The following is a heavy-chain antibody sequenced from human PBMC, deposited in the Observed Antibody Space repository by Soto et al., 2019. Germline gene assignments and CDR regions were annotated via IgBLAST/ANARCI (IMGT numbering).Heavy chain of an antibody. D-gene: IGHD5-12*01. V-gene: IGHV4-39*01. CDR2: IYYSGST. CDR1: GGSISSSSYY. Sequence: SESLSLTCTVSGGSISSSSYYWGWIRQPPGKGLEWIGSIYYSGSTYYNPSLKSRVTISVDTSKNQFSLKLSSVTAADTAVYYCARQASRDNGYNYWGSDAFDIWGQGTMVTVSS. CDR3: ARQASRDNGYNYWGSDAFDI. J-gene: IGHJ3*02.